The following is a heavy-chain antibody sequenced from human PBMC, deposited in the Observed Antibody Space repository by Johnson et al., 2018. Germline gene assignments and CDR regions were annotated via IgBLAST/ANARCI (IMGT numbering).Heavy chain of an antibody. J-gene: IGHJ3*02. V-gene: IGHV4-59*01. CDR2: IYYSGST. CDR3: ASHDSSGYWRPDAFDI. D-gene: IGHD3-22*01. CDR1: GGSISSYY. Sequence: QVQLQESGPGLVKPSETLSLTCTVSGGSISSYYWSWLRQPPGKGLEWIGYIYYSGSTNYNPSLKSRVTISVDTSKNQFSLKLSSGTAADTAVYYCASHDSSGYWRPDAFDIWGQGTMVTVSS.